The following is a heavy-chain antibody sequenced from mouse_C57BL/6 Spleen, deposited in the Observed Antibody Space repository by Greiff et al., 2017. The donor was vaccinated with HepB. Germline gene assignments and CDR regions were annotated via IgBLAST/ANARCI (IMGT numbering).Heavy chain of an antibody. J-gene: IGHJ4*01. CDR1: GFTFSNYW. Sequence: EVMLVESGGGLVQPGGSMKLSCVASGFTFSNYWMNWVRQSPEKGLEWVAQIRLKSDNYATHYAESVKGRFTISRDDSKSSVYLQMNNLRAEDTGIYYGTVYYGYDGGYYYAMDYWGQGTSVTVSS. V-gene: IGHV6-3*01. CDR2: IRLKSDNYAT. D-gene: IGHD2-2*01. CDR3: TVYYGYDGGYYYAMDY.